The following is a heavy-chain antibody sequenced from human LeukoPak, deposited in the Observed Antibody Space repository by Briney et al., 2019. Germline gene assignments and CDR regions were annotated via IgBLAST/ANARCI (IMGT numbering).Heavy chain of an antibody. Sequence: SETLSLTCAVSGYSISSGYYWGWIRQPPGKGLEWIGSIYHSGSTYYNPSLKSRVTISVDTSKNQFSLKLSSVTAADTAVYYCAKSLRLYDFWSGSNWFDPWGQGTLVTVSS. CDR2: IYHSGST. CDR3: AKSLRLYDFWSGSNWFDP. V-gene: IGHV4-38-2*01. CDR1: GYSISSGYY. J-gene: IGHJ5*02. D-gene: IGHD3-3*01.